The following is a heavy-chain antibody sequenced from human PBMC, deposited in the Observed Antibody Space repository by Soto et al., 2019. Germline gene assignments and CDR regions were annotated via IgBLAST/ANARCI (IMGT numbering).Heavy chain of an antibody. Sequence: EVQLLESGGGLVQPGGSLRHSCAASGFTFSSYAMSWVRQAPGKGLEWVLAISGSGGSTYYADSVKGRFTISRDNSKNTLYLQMNSLRAEDTAVYYCAKNVWGITIFGGMDVWGQGTTVTVSS. CDR2: ISGSGGST. V-gene: IGHV3-23*01. J-gene: IGHJ6*02. CDR3: AKNVWGITIFGGMDV. CDR1: GFTFSSYA. D-gene: IGHD3-9*01.